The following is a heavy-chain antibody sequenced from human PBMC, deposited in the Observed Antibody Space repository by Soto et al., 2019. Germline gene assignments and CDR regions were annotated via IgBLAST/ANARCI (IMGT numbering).Heavy chain of an antibody. V-gene: IGHV3-30-3*01. CDR1: GFTFSSYA. D-gene: IGHD2-21*01. CDR2: ISYDGSNK. Sequence: QVQLVESGGGVVQPGRSLRLSCAAYGFTFSSYAMHWVRQAPGKGLEWVAVISYDGSNKYYADSVKGRFTISRDNSKNTLYLQMNSLRAEDTAVYYCARDAIEYSGFGYFDYWGQGTLVTVSS. CDR3: ARDAIEYSGFGYFDY. J-gene: IGHJ4*02.